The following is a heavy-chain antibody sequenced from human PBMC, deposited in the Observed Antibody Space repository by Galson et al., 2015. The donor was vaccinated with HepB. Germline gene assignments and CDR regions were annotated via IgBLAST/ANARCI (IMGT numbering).Heavy chain of an antibody. D-gene: IGHD3-9*01. CDR3: AKDGGDYDILTGYFAIDAFDI. CDR1: GFTFSSYA. V-gene: IGHV3-23*01. J-gene: IGHJ3*02. Sequence: SLRLSCAASGFTFSSYAMSWVRQAPGKGLEWVSAISGSGGSTYYADSVKGRFTISRDNSKNTLYLQMNSLRAEDTAVYYCAKDGGDYDILTGYFAIDAFDIWGQGTMVTVSS. CDR2: ISGSGGST.